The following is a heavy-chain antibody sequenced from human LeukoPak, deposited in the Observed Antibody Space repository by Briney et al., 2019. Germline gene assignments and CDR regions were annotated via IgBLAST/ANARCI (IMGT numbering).Heavy chain of an antibody. CDR1: GFTFGNYG. V-gene: IGHV3-33*01. D-gene: IGHD3-16*01. CDR2: IGRDGSRR. Sequence: PGGSLILSCAASGFTFGNYGMHWVRQAPGKGLEWVAVIGRDGSRRYYADSVKGRFIISRDNAKNTLSLQMDTLTAEDTAVYSCARDDDYDGNGLDIWGHGTMVTVSS. J-gene: IGHJ3*02. CDR3: ARDDDYDGNGLDI.